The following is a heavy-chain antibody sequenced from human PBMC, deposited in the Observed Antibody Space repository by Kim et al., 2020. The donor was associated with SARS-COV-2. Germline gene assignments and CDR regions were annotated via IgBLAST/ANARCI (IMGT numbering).Heavy chain of an antibody. CDR1: GGSFSGYY. J-gene: IGHJ4*02. D-gene: IGHD5-18*01. Sequence: SETLSLTCAVYGGSFSGYYWSWIRQPPGKGLEWIGEINHSGSTNYNPSLKSRVTISVDTSKNQFSLKLSSVTAADTAVYYCARASYSYGFDYWGQGTLVT. V-gene: IGHV4-34*01. CDR2: INHSGST. CDR3: ARASYSYGFDY.